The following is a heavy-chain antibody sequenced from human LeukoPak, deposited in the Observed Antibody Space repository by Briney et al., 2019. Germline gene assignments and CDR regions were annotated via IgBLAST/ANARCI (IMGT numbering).Heavy chain of an antibody. D-gene: IGHD6-13*01. V-gene: IGHV3-23*01. Sequence: GGSLRLSCAASGFTFSSYAMSWVRQAPGKGLEWVSAISGSGGSTYYADSVKGRFTISRDNSKNTLYLQMNSLRAEDTAVYYCAKDSHSSSRLIWFDPWGQGTLVTVSS. CDR3: AKDSHSSSRLIWFDP. J-gene: IGHJ5*02. CDR1: GFTFSSYA. CDR2: ISGSGGST.